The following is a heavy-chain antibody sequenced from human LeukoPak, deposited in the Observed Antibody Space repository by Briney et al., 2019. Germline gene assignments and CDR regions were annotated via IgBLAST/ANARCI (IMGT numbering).Heavy chain of an antibody. Sequence: QSGGSLRLSCAASGFTFSTEPMNWVRQTPGRGLEWLSFISSTSGNVIYADSVRGRFTISRDNAMSSLYLQMNNLKNEDTALYYCVRDWPVDWGQGTQVTVSS. CDR3: VRDWPVD. CDR1: GFTFSTEP. CDR2: ISSTSGNV. J-gene: IGHJ4*02. V-gene: IGHV3-48*02.